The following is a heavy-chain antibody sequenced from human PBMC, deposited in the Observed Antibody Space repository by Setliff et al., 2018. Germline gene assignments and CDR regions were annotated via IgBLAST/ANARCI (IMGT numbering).Heavy chain of an antibody. CDR1: GGAIDNRYY. J-gene: IGHJ2*01. CDR3: ARREVERTTTRRTVWYFDL. V-gene: IGHV4-39*01. D-gene: IGHD1-7*01. CDR2: INYSGSS. Sequence: PSETLSLTCAVSGGAIDNRYYWGWIRQPPGKGLDWIGNINYSGSSYYNPSLKSRVTISVDTSKNQVSLKLSSVTAADTATFYCARREVERTTTRRTVWYFDLWGRGTLVTVSS.